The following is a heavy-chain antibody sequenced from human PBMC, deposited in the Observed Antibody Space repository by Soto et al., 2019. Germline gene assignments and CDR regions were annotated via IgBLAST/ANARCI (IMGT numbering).Heavy chain of an antibody. CDR3: ASRYYYTSGYYNFDY. J-gene: IGHJ4*02. Sequence: ASVKVSCKASGYTFISYAMHWVRQAPGQRLEWMGWINAGNGDTKYSQKFQDRITITRDTSASTAYMELSSLRSEDTAVYYCASRYYYTSGYYNFDYWGQGTLVTVSS. CDR2: INAGNGDT. CDR1: GYTFISYA. D-gene: IGHD3-22*01. V-gene: IGHV1-3*01.